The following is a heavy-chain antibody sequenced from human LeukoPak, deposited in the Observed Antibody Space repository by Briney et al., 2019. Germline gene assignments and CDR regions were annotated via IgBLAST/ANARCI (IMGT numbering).Heavy chain of an antibody. CDR3: ARDRAGSYYTFDI. Sequence: KPSATLSLTCTVSGGSISNYFWSWIRQSPGKGLEWIGYISDSGSTNYNPSLKSRITISRDPSKNQISLEMKSVTAADTAVYYCARDRAGSYYTFDIWGQGTMVTVSS. J-gene: IGHJ3*02. V-gene: IGHV4-59*01. CDR1: GGSISNYF. CDR2: ISDSGST. D-gene: IGHD1-26*01.